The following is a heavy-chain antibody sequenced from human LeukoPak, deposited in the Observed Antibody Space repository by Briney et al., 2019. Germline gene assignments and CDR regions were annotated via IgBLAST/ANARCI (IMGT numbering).Heavy chain of an antibody. D-gene: IGHD5-18*01. CDR2: ISSSGSTI. J-gene: IGHJ4*02. V-gene: IGHV3-48*04. CDR1: GFTFSSYG. Sequence: GGSLRLSCAASGFTFSSYGMHWVRQAPGKGLEWVSYISSSGSTIYYADSVKGRFTISRDNAKNSLYLQMNSLRAEDTALYYCASIQDTAMVVNYWGQGTLVTVSS. CDR3: ASIQDTAMVVNY.